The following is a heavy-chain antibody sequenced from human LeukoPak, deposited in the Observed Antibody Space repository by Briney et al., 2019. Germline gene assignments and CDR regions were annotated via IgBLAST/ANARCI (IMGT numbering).Heavy chain of an antibody. Sequence: TSETLSLTHTISEGFNRIYYSPWVRQPTAKGPASVMDIYYSGRTNYNPSLKSRVTISVDTSKNQFSLKLSSVTAADTAVYYCARGREVAVAGLLFDYWGQGTLVTVSS. CDR1: EGFNRIYY. J-gene: IGHJ4*02. V-gene: IGHV4-59*01. CDR3: ARGREVAVAGLLFDY. CDR2: IYYSGRT. D-gene: IGHD6-19*01.